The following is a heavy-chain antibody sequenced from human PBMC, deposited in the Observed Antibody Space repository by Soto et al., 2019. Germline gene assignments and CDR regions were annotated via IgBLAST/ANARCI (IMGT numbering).Heavy chain of an antibody. J-gene: IGHJ6*02. CDR1: GGTISYGADY. Sequence: PSSTLSLTCTVSGGTISYGADYWSWIRQPPGKGLEWIGSIYYSGSTYYNPSLKSRVTISVDTSKNQFSLKLSSVTAADTAVYYCAGVDYYSYGMDVWGQGTTDTVSS. CDR3: AGVDYYSYGMDV. V-gene: IGHV4-39*01. CDR2: IYYSGST.